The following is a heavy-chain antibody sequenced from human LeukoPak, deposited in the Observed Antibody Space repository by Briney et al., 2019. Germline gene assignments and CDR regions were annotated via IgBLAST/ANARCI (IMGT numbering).Heavy chain of an antibody. CDR2: IYYSGST. J-gene: IGHJ4*02. CDR3: VCTRSIAVAGTWAPY. CDR1: GGSISSSSYY. D-gene: IGHD6-19*01. V-gene: IGHV4-39*01. Sequence: SETLSLTCTVSGGSISSSSYYWGWIRQPPGKGLEWIGSIYYSGSTYYNPSLKSRVTISVDTSKNQFSLKLSSVTAADTAVYYCVCTRSIAVAGTWAPYWGQGTLVTVSS.